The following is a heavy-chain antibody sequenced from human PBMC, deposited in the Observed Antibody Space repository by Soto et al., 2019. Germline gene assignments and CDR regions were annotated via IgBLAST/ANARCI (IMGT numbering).Heavy chain of an antibody. V-gene: IGHV4-34*01. D-gene: IGHD3-10*01. Sequence: SETLSLTCAVYGGSFSGYYWSWISQPPRKGLEWIGEINHSGSTNYNPSLKSRVTISVDTSKNQFSLKLSSVTAADTAVYYCARGRAVRYYGSGSYRTGFDPWGQGTLVTVSS. CDR3: ARGRAVRYYGSGSYRTGFDP. CDR1: GGSFSGYY. J-gene: IGHJ5*02. CDR2: INHSGST.